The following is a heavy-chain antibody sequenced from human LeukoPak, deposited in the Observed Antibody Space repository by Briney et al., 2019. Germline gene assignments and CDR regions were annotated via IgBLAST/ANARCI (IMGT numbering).Heavy chain of an antibody. CDR1: GFTVSSNY. D-gene: IGHD6-13*01. V-gene: IGHV3-66*01. CDR2: IYSGGST. J-gene: IGHJ4*02. Sequence: TGGSLRLSCAASGFTVSSNYMSWVRQAPGKGLEWVSVIYSGGSTYYADSVKGRFTISRDNSKNTLYLQMNSLRAEDTAVYYCARGYLGSWYQGGGLYWGQGTLVTVSS. CDR3: ARGYLGSWYQGGGLY.